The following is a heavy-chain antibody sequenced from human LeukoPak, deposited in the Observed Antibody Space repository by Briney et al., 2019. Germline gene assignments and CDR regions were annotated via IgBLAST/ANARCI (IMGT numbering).Heavy chain of an antibody. V-gene: IGHV3-7*03. D-gene: IGHD3-10*01. J-gene: IGHJ4*02. CDR3: AKGPYYYGSGSYTDY. Sequence: GGSLRLSCAASGFTFSTYWMSWVRQAPGKGLEWVANIKQDGSEKYYVDSVKSRFTISRDNAKNSLYLQMNSLRAEDTAVYYCAKGPYYYGSGSYTDYWGQGTLVTVSS. CDR1: GFTFSTYW. CDR2: IKQDGSEK.